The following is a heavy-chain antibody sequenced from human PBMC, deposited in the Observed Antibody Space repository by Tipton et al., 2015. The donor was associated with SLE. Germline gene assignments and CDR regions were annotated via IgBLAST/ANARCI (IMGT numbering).Heavy chain of an antibody. CDR1: GFTFGDYA. CDR2: IRSKAYGGTT. CDR3: TRMASSGYYLYYFDY. V-gene: IGHV3-49*04. J-gene: IGHJ4*02. D-gene: IGHD3-22*01. Sequence: QLVQSGGGLVQPGRSLRLSCTASGFTFGDYAMSWVRQAPGKGLEWVGFIRSKAYGGTTEYAASVKGRFTISRDDSKSIAYLQMNSLKTEDTAVYYCTRMASSGYYLYYFDYWGQGTLVTVSS.